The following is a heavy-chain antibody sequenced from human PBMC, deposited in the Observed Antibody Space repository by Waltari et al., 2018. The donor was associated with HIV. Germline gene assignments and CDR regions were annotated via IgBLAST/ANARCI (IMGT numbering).Heavy chain of an antibody. D-gene: IGHD3-10*01. CDR3: ARFHYYGSGSYYYYFDY. CDR2: IYYSGST. Sequence: QLQLQESGPGLVKPSETLSLTCTVSGGSISSSSYYWGWIRLPTGKGLEWIGNIYYSGSTYYNPSLKSRVTISVDTSKNQFSLKLSSVTAADTAVYYCARFHYYGSGSYYYYFDYWGQGTLVTVSS. J-gene: IGHJ4*02. V-gene: IGHV4-39*01. CDR1: GGSISSSSYY.